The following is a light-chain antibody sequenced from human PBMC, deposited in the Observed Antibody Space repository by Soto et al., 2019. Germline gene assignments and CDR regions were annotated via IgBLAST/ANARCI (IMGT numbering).Light chain of an antibody. V-gene: IGLV1-47*01. Sequence: QLVLTQPPSASGTPGQRVTISCSGSSSNIGSNYVYWYQQLPGTAPKLLIYRNNQRPSGVPDRFSGSKSGTSASLAISGLRSEDEADYYCAAWDDSRVVFGGGTKVTVL. CDR3: AAWDDSRVV. CDR1: SSNIGSNY. CDR2: RNN. J-gene: IGLJ2*01.